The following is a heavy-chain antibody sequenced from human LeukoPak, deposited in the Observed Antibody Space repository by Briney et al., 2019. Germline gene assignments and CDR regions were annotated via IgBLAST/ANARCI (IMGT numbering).Heavy chain of an antibody. J-gene: IGHJ2*01. CDR2: FDPEDGET. D-gene: IGHD3-22*01. Sequence: ASVKASCKVSGYTLTELSMHWVRQAPGKGLEWMGGFDPEDGETIYAQKFQGRVTMTEDTSTDTAYMELSSLRSEDTAVYYCATEVTMIVVAQSYWYFDLWGRGTLVTVSS. CDR3: ATEVTMIVVAQSYWYFDL. V-gene: IGHV1-24*01. CDR1: GYTLTELS.